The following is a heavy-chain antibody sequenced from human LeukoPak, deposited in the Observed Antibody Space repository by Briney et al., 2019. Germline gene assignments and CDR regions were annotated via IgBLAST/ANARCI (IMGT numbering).Heavy chain of an antibody. CDR2: ISYDGSNK. V-gene: IGHV3-30-3*01. CDR1: GFTFSSYA. Sequence: GRSRRLSCAASGFTFSSYAMHWVRQAPGKGLEWVAVISYDGSNKYYADSVKGRFTISRDNSKNTLYLQMNSLRAEDTAVYYCAREDDSRGDKIDYWGQGTLVTVSS. D-gene: IGHD3-22*01. J-gene: IGHJ4*02. CDR3: AREDDSRGDKIDY.